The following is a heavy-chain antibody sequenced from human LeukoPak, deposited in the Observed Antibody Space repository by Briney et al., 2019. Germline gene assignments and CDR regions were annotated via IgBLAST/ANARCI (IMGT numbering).Heavy chain of an antibody. Sequence: SVKVSCKASGGTLSSYAISWVRQAPGQGLEWMGRIIPILGIANYAQKFQGRVTITADKSTSTAYMELSSLRSEDTAVYYCARSNSSWIYYYYGMDVWGQGTTVTVSS. D-gene: IGHD6-13*01. CDR2: IIPILGIA. CDR3: ARSNSSWIYYYYGMDV. CDR1: GGTLSSYA. V-gene: IGHV1-69*04. J-gene: IGHJ6*02.